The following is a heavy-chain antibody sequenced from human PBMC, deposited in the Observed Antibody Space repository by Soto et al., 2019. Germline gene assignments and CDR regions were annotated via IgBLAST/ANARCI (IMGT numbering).Heavy chain of an antibody. CDR2: IYPGDSDT. CDR1: GYSFTSYW. Sequence: PGESLKISCKGSGYSFTSYWIGWVRQMPGKGLEWMGIIYPGDSDTRYSPSFQGQVTISADKSISTAYLQWSSLKASDTAMYYCVILGHYYYDCSGYRTRGHIYGMDVWGPGTTVTVFS. CDR3: VILGHYYYDCSGYRTRGHIYGMDV. D-gene: IGHD3-22*01. J-gene: IGHJ6*02. V-gene: IGHV5-51*01.